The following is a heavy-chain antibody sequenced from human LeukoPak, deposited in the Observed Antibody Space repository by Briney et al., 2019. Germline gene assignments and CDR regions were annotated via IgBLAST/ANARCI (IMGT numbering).Heavy chain of an antibody. CDR2: ISGSGGST. D-gene: IGHD3-9*01. J-gene: IGHJ4*02. CDR3: AREAYHDIWTGWRPVDC. CDR1: GFTFSSSA. V-gene: IGHV3-23*01. Sequence: PGGSLRLSCATSGFTFSSSAMSWVRQPPGKGLAWVSTISGSGGSTNYADSVKGRFTISRDNSKNTLYLQMNSLRAEDTAVYYCAREAYHDIWTGWRPVDCWGQGTLVTVSS.